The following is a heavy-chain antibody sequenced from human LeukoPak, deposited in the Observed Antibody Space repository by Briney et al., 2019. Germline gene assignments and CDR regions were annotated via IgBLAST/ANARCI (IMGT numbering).Heavy chain of an antibody. CDR2: IWYDGSYK. J-gene: IGHJ4*02. D-gene: IGHD1-26*01. Sequence: PGGSLRLSCAASGFTFSSYAMSWVRQAPGKGLEWVAVIWYDGSYKYYADSVKGRFTISRDISKNTLYLQMNSLRAEDTAVYYCARDKSGSYDFDYWGQGTLVTVSS. V-gene: IGHV3-33*08. CDR3: ARDKSGSYDFDY. CDR1: GFTFSSYA.